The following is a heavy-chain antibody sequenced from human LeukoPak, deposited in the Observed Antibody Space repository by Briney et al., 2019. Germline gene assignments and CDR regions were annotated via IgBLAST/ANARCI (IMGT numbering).Heavy chain of an antibody. CDR1: GGSMNSYY. V-gene: IGHV4-59*01. D-gene: IGHD2-15*01. J-gene: IGHJ4*02. Sequence: KPSETLSLTCTVSGGSMNSYYWSWIRQPPGKGLEWIGYIYYSGSTNYNPSLKSRVTISVDTSKNQFSLKLSSVTAADTAVYYCARYCSGGSCYIDTFDYWGQGTLVTVSS. CDR2: IYYSGST. CDR3: ARYCSGGSCYIDTFDY.